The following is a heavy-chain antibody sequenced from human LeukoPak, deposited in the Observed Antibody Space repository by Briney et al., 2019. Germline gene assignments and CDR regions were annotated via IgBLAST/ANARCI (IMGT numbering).Heavy chain of an antibody. CDR2: IYSGGST. CDR3: ARSEWELLLNY. CDR1: GFTVSSNY. Sequence: GGSLRLSCAASGFTVSSNYMSWVRQAPGKGLEWVSVIYSGGSTYYADSVKGRFTISRDNSKNTPYLQMNSLRAEDTAVYYCARSEWELLLNYWGQGTLVTVSS. V-gene: IGHV3-53*01. D-gene: IGHD1-26*01. J-gene: IGHJ4*02.